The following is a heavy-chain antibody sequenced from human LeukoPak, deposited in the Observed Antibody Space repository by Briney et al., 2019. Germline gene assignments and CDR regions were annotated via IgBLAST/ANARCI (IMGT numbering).Heavy chain of an antibody. CDR1: GFTFSSYS. Sequence: GGSLRLSCAASGFTFSSYSMNWVRQAPGKGLEWVSSISSSSSYIYYADSVKGRFTTSRDNAKNSLYLQMNSLRAEDTAVYYCARRMITFGGVITFDYWGQGTLVTVSS. CDR2: ISSSSSYI. CDR3: ARRMITFGGVITFDY. J-gene: IGHJ4*02. D-gene: IGHD3-16*01. V-gene: IGHV3-21*01.